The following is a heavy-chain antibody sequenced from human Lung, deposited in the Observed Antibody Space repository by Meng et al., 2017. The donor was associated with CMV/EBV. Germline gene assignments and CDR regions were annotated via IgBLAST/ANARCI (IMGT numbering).Heavy chain of an antibody. J-gene: IGHJ5*02. CDR1: GFTFSSFE. V-gene: IGHV3-48*03. Sequence: SCAASGFTFSSFEMNWVRQAPGKGLDWVSYISSSGTTIYYADSVKGRFTISRDNAKNSLYLQMNSLRAEDTAVYYCSRGGGRYCSGGNCYRTGLDPXGQGXLVTVSS. CDR3: SRGGGRYCSGGNCYRTGLDP. D-gene: IGHD2-15*01. CDR2: ISSSGTTI.